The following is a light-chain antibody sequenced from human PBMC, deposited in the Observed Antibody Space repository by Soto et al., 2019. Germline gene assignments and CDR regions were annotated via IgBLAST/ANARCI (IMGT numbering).Light chain of an antibody. CDR2: EVS. V-gene: IGLV2-18*02. Sequence: QSVLTQPPSVSGSPGQSVTISCTGTSSDVGSYNRVSWYQQPPGTAPKLIIYEVSNRPSGVPDRFFGSKSGNTASLTISGLQAEDEADYYCSSFTGSNTRVFGGGTQLTAL. CDR3: SSFTGSNTRV. CDR1: SSDVGSYNR. J-gene: IGLJ3*02.